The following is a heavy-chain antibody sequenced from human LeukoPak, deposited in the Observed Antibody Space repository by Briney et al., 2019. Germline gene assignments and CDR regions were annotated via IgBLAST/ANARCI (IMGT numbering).Heavy chain of an antibody. CDR2: ISASGDNT. D-gene: IGHD3-9*01. J-gene: IGHJ4*02. CDR3: AKSAMTGYYGGFGFDN. CDR1: GFIFSSYA. Sequence: GGSLRLSCAASGFIFSSYAVSWVRQAPGKGLEWVSAISASGDNTHYADSVKGRFTISRDNSKNTLCLQMNNLRAEDTAVYYRAKSAMTGYYGGFGFDNWGQGTLVTVSP. V-gene: IGHV3-23*01.